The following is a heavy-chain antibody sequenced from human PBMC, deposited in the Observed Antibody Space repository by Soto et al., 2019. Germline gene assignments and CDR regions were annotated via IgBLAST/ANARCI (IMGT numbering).Heavy chain of an antibody. CDR1: GFTFDDYA. CDR3: AKDSRGYSSTLMDV. J-gene: IGHJ6*03. D-gene: IGHD6-13*01. CDR2: ISWNSGSI. V-gene: IGHV3-9*01. Sequence: GGSLRLSCAASGFTFDDYAMHWVRQAPGKGLEWVSGISWNSGSIGYADSVKGRFTISRDNAKNSLYLQMNSLRAEDTALYYCAKDSRGYSSTLMDVWGKGTTVTVS.